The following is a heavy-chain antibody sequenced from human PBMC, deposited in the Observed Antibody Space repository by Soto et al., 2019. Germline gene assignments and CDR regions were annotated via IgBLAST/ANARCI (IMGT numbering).Heavy chain of an antibody. CDR1: GYTFTGYY. CDR3: ARVAAAGFGYYYYGMDV. J-gene: IGHJ6*02. D-gene: IGHD6-13*01. V-gene: IGHV1-2*04. CDR2: INPNSGGT. Sequence: ASVKVSCKASGYTFTGYYMHWVRQAPGQGLEWIGWINPNSGGTNYAQKFQGWVTMTRDTSISTAYMELSRLRSDDTAVYYCARVAAAGFGYYYYGMDVWGQGTTVTVSS.